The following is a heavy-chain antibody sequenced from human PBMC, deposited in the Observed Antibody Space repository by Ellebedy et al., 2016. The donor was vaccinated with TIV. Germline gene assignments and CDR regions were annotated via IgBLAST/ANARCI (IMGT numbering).Heavy chain of an antibody. Sequence: AASVKVSCKASGGAFSIHTISWVRQVPGQGLEWMGGIIPIFGRANYAQTFQGRVTITADESTSTAYMELSSLRSNDSAVYYCARDLLSHTIPMTAPGVWYFDLWGRGTLVTVSS. CDR2: IIPIFGRA. J-gene: IGHJ2*01. CDR1: GGAFSIHT. D-gene: IGHD2-21*02. CDR3: ARDLLSHTIPMTAPGVWYFDL. V-gene: IGHV1-69*13.